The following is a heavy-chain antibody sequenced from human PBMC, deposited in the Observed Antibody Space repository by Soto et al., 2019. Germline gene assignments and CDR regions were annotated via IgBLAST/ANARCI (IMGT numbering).Heavy chain of an antibody. CDR1: GGSISSGDYY. V-gene: IGHV4-30-4*01. Sequence: SETLSLTCTVSGGSISSGDYYWSWIRQPPGKGLEWIGYIYYSGSTYYNPSLKSRVTISVDTSKNQFSLKLSSVTAADTAVYYCARDGDNWNDAWFDPWGQGTLVTVSS. CDR2: IYYSGST. D-gene: IGHD1-20*01. CDR3: ARDGDNWNDAWFDP. J-gene: IGHJ5*02.